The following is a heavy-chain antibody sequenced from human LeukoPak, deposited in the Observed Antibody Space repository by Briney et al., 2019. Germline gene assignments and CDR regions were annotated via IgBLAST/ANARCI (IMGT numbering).Heavy chain of an antibody. J-gene: IGHJ5*02. CDR1: GYTLTELS. CDR3: ARAERIAARSGYNWFDP. D-gene: IGHD6-6*01. CDR2: FDPEDGET. V-gene: IGHV1-24*01. Sequence: GASVKVSCKVSGYTLTELSMHWVRQAPGKGLEWMGGFDPEDGETIYAQKFQGRVTMTEDTSTDTAYMELSSLRSEDTAVYYCARAERIAARSGYNWFDPWGQGTLVTVSS.